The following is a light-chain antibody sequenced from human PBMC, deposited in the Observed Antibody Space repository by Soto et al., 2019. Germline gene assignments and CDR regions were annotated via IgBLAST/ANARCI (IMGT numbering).Light chain of an antibody. Sequence: EIVMTQSPATLSVSPGERATLSCRASQSVSSNLAWYQQKPGQAPRLLIYGASTRATGIPARFSGSGSGTEFTLTISSLQSEDFAVYYYQQYNNWPPPWTFGQGTRWIS. V-gene: IGKV3-15*01. CDR2: GAS. J-gene: IGKJ1*01. CDR1: QSVSSN. CDR3: QQYNNWPPPWT.